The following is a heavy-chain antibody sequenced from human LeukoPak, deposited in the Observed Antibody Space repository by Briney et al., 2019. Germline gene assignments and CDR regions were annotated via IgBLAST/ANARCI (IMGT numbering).Heavy chain of an antibody. D-gene: IGHD1-26*01. CDR3: VRGPCIVGATTYTPARGAFDI. Sequence: SETLSLTCAVYGGSFSGYYWSWIRQPPGKGLEWIGEINHSGSTNYNPSLKSRVTISVDTSKNQFSLKLSSVTAADTAVYYCVRGPCIVGATTYTPARGAFDIWGQGTMVTVSS. V-gene: IGHV4-34*01. J-gene: IGHJ3*02. CDR2: INHSGST. CDR1: GGSFSGYY.